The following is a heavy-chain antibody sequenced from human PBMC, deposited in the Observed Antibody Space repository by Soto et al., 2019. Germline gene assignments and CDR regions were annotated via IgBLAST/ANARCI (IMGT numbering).Heavy chain of an antibody. V-gene: IGHV1-3*01. CDR3: GRSVVGATGEILYNAMDV. Sequence: QVQLVQSGAEVKKPGASVKVSCKASGYTFTTYALHWVRQAPGQRPEWMGWINPASGHTKYSKKFQDRVTITRDTSASTGYMELSSLRSEDTAVYYCGRSVVGATGEILYNAMDVWGQGTTVNVSS. J-gene: IGHJ6*02. CDR2: INPASGHT. D-gene: IGHD1-26*01. CDR1: GYTFTTYA.